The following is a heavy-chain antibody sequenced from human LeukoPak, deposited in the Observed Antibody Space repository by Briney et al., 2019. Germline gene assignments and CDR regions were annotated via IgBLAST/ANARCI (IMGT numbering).Heavy chain of an antibody. CDR1: GLTFSNYA. CDR3: TTGTWIQLWLADY. D-gene: IGHD5-18*01. CDR2: IKSKADGGTT. J-gene: IGHJ4*02. Sequence: PGGSLRLSCAASGLTFSNYAMSWVRQAPGKGLEWVGHIKSKADGGTTDFAAPVKGRFTISRDDSKNTLFLQMNSLKTEDTAVYYCTTGTWIQLWLADYWGQGTLVTVSS. V-gene: IGHV3-15*01.